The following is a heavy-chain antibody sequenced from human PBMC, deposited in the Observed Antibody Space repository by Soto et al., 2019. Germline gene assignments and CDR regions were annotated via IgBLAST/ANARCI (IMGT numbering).Heavy chain of an antibody. CDR2: IYYSGST. Sequence: LSLTCTVSGGSISSGGYYWSWIRQHPGKGLEWIGYIYYSGSTYYNPSLKSRVTISVDTSKNQFSLKLSSVTAADTAVYYCARDPLGGNPYFDYWGQGTLVTVSS. D-gene: IGHD3-16*01. CDR3: ARDPLGGNPYFDY. V-gene: IGHV4-31*03. CDR1: GGSISSGGYY. J-gene: IGHJ4*02.